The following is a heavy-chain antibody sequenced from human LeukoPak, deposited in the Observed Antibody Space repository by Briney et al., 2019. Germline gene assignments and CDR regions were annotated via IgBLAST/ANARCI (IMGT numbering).Heavy chain of an antibody. V-gene: IGHV3-7*01. D-gene: IGHD5-24*01. CDR1: GFTITDYW. CDR3: ARDRAYNRFDY. CDR2: IKEDGSQK. Sequence: GGSLRLSCAASGFTITDYWMTWVRQAPGRGLEWVANIKEDGSQKNYLDSVKGRFTISRDNAKKSLYLQMNSLRVEDTAVYYCARDRAYNRFDYWGQGTLVTVSS. J-gene: IGHJ4*02.